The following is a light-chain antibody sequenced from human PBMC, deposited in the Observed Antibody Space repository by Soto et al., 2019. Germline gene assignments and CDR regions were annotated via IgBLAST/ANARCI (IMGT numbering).Light chain of an antibody. CDR3: QQRSNWPRT. Sequence: EIVLTQSPTTLSLSPGERATLSCRASQSVSGYLAWYQQKPGQAPRLLIYDASNRATGIPARFSGGGSGTDFTLTISSLEPDDFAVYYCQQRSNWPRTFGQGTRLEIK. V-gene: IGKV3-11*01. CDR1: QSVSGY. J-gene: IGKJ5*01. CDR2: DAS.